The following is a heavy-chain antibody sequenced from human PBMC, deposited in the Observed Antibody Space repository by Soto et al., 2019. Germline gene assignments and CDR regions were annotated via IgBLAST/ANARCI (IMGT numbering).Heavy chain of an antibody. D-gene: IGHD6-19*01. J-gene: IGHJ6*02. CDR3: ARSRTAVAGIYYYYLRDG. CDR2: IGTAGDT. V-gene: IGHV3-13*01. Sequence: GGSLRLSCAASGFTFSSYDMHWVRQATGKGLEWVSAIGTAGDTYYPGSVKGRFTISRENAKNSLYLQMNSLRAGDTAVYYFARSRTAVAGIYYYYLRDGCGQGTSVTVSS. CDR1: GFTFSSYD.